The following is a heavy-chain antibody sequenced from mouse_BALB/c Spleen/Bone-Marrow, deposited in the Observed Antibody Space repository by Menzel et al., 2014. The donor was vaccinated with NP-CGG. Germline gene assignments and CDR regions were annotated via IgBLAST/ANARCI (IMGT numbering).Heavy chain of an antibody. CDR2: IHPNSGNT. CDR3: ARGGYGSYYFDY. J-gene: IGHJ2*01. V-gene: IGHV1S130*01. D-gene: IGHD1-1*02. Sequence: QVQLQQSGSVLVRPGASVKLSCKASGYTFTSSWMHWAKQRPGQGLEWIGEIHPNSGNTNYNEKFKGKATLTVDTSSSTAYVDLSSLTSEDSAVYYCARGGYGSYYFDYWGQGTTLTVSS. CDR1: GYTFTSSW.